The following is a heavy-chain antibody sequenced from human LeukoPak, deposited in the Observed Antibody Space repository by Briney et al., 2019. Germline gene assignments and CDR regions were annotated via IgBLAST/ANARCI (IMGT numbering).Heavy chain of an antibody. V-gene: IGHV3-21*01. Sequence: GGSLRLSCAASGFIFSDHPMDWVRQAPGKGLEWVSSISSSSIYIYYADSVKGRFTISRDNAKNSLFLQMNSLRAEDTATYYCARSELGYNYYYMDVWGKGTTVTVSS. J-gene: IGHJ6*03. CDR3: ARSELGYNYYYMDV. D-gene: IGHD7-27*01. CDR1: GFIFSDHP. CDR2: ISSSSIYI.